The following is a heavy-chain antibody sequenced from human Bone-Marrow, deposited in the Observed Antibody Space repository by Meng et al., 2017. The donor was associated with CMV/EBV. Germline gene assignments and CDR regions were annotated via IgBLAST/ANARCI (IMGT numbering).Heavy chain of an antibody. CDR2: ISSSSSYI. D-gene: IGHD1-26*01. CDR1: GFTFSDSW. J-gene: IGHJ5*02. CDR3: ARDHTVGAIYFDP. Sequence: GESLKISCAASGFTFSDSWMGWVRQAPGKGLEWVSSISSSSSYIYYADSVKGRFTISRDNAKNSLYLQMNSLRAEDTAVYYCARDHTVGAIYFDPWGQGTLVAVSS. V-gene: IGHV3-21*01.